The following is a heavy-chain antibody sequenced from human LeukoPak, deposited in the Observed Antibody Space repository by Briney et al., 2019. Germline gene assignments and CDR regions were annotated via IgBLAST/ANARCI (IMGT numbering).Heavy chain of an antibody. D-gene: IGHD2-15*01. Sequence: SETLSLTCIVSGYSISSGYYWGWIRQPPGKGLEWIGSIYYSGSTYYNPSLKSRVTISVDTSKNQFSLKLSSVTAADTAVYYCATSGIIDYWGQGTLVTVSS. CDR1: GYSISSGYY. V-gene: IGHV4-38-2*02. CDR3: ATSGIIDY. J-gene: IGHJ4*02. CDR2: IYYSGST.